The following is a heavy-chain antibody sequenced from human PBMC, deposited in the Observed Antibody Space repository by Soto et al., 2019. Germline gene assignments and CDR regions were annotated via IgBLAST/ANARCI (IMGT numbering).Heavy chain of an antibody. CDR3: ARVTYDSSGYYLPLYYYYGMDV. V-gene: IGHV1-69*13. CDR1: GGTFSSYA. J-gene: IGHJ6*02. D-gene: IGHD3-22*01. CDR2: IIPIFGTA. Sequence: SVKVSCKASGGTFSSYAISWVRQAPGQGLEWMGGIIPIFGTANYAQKFQGRVTITADESTSTAYMELSSLRSEDTAVYYCARVTYDSSGYYLPLYYYYGMDVWGQGTTVTVSS.